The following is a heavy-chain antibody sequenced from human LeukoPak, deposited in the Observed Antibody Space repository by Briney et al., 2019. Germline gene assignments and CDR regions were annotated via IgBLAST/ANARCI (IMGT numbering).Heavy chain of an antibody. CDR1: GLSVRSNY. CDR3: ASISDLLYYFDS. J-gene: IGHJ4*02. Sequence: GGSLRLSCAASGLSVRSNYMSWVPQAPGKGLEWVSLIYTGGNTYYADSVKGRFTLSRDNSKNTVYLQMNSLRVEETAMYYCASISDLLYYFDSWGQGTLVTVSS. V-gene: IGHV3-66*01. CDR2: IYTGGNT.